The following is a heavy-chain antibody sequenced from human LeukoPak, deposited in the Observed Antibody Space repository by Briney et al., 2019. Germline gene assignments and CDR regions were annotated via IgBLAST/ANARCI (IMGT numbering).Heavy chain of an antibody. V-gene: IGHV5-51*01. CDR1: GSIFNYYW. Sequence: GASLQISCKCAGSIFNYYWIGGGRELGGKGEEWMGIIYAGDSGTRDSPSFQGQVTISAHNSITTAYLQWSSLKASDSAIYYCARQDGDGLYYFDYWGQGTLVTVSS. CDR3: ARQDGDGLYYFDY. CDR2: IYAGDSGT. J-gene: IGHJ4*02. D-gene: IGHD3-10*01.